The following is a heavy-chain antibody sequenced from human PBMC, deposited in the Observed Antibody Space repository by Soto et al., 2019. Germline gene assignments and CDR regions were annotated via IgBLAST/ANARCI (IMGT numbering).Heavy chain of an antibody. CDR3: AKFKTMVRGVHRGTWFDP. CDR1: GGSISSYH. CDR2: ILKTGST. J-gene: IGHJ5*02. D-gene: IGHD3-10*01. Sequence: SETLSLTCTVSGGSISSYHWRWIRQSPGKGLEWIGYILKTGSTEYNPSLKSRVTISLDTSKNQFSLNVSSMTAADTAVYYCAKFKTMVRGVHRGTWFDPWGQGTQVTVSS. V-gene: IGHV4-4*08.